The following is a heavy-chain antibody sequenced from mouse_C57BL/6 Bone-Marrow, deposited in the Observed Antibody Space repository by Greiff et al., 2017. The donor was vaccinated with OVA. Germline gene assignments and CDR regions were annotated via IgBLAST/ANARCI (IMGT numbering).Heavy chain of an antibody. V-gene: IGHV1-69*01. CDR2: IDPSDSYT. CDR3: ARSGYYGSTSWYVDV. CDR1: GYTFTSYW. D-gene: IGHD1-1*01. J-gene: IGHJ1*03. Sequence: QVQLQQPGAELVMPGASVKLSCKASGYTFTSYWMHWVKQRPGQGLEWIGEIDPSDSYTNYNQKFKGKSTLTVDKSSSTAYMQLSSLTSEDSAVYYWARSGYYGSTSWYVDVWGTGTTVTVSS.